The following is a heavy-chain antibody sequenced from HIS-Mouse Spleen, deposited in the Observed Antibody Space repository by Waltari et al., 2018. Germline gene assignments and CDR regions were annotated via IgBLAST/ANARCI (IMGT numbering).Heavy chain of an antibody. V-gene: IGHV4-39*07. Sequence: QLQLQESGPGLVKPSETLSLTCTVSGGSIRSSRYYWGWIRQPPGKGLEWIGSIYYSGSTYYNPSLKSRVTISVDTSKNQFSLKLSSVTAADTAVYYCARDPGGSADYFDYWGQGTLVTVSS. J-gene: IGHJ4*02. CDR3: ARDPGGSADYFDY. CDR2: IYYSGST. CDR1: GGSIRSSRYY. D-gene: IGHD6-19*01.